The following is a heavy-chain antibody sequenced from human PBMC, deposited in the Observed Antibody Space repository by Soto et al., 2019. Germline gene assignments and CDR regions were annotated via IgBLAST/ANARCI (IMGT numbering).Heavy chain of an antibody. CDR1: GGSISSSSYY. J-gene: IGHJ5*02. CDR3: AREPRLGPRTYYYDSSGLNWFDP. Sequence: PSETLSLTCTVSGGSISSSSYYWGWIRQPPGKGLEWIGSIYYSGSPYYNPTLKSRVTISVDKSKNQFSLKLSSVTASDTAVYYCAREPRLGPRTYYYDSSGLNWFDPWGQGTLVTVSS. D-gene: IGHD3-22*01. CDR2: IYYSGSP. V-gene: IGHV4-39*02.